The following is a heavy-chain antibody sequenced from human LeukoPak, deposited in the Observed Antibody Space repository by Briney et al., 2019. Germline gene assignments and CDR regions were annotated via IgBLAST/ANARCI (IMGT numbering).Heavy chain of an antibody. D-gene: IGHD6-19*01. CDR1: GGTFSSYA. Sequence: SVKVSCKASGGTFSSYAISWVRQAPGQGLEWMGGIIPIFGTANYAQKFQGRVTITADKSTSAAYMELSSLRSEDTAVYYCARASHSSGWYGYYYYYYYMDVWGKGTTVTVSS. CDR3: ARASHSSGWYGYYYYYYYMDV. J-gene: IGHJ6*03. V-gene: IGHV1-69*06. CDR2: IIPIFGTA.